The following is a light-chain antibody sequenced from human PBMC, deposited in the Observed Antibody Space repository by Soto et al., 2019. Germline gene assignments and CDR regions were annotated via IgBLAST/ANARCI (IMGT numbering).Light chain of an antibody. CDR2: AAS. Sequence: AIQMTQSPSSLSASVGDRVTIACRASQGIGNDLGWYQQKPGKAPKLLIYAASSLQSGVPSRFSGSGSGTDFTLTISSLQPEDFATYYCQQYDSYPITFGQGTRLEIK. J-gene: IGKJ5*01. CDR3: QQYDSYPIT. CDR1: QGIGND. V-gene: IGKV1-6*01.